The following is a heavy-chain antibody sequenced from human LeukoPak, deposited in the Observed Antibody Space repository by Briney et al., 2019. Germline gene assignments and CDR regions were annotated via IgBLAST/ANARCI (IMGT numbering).Heavy chain of an antibody. D-gene: IGHD6-25*01. CDR1: GGTFSSYA. V-gene: IGHV1-69*05. CDR2: IIPIFGTA. J-gene: IGHJ4*02. Sequence: ASVKVPCKASGGTFSSYAISWVRQAPGQGLEWMGGIIPIFGTANYAQKFQGRVTITTDESTSTAYMELSSLRSEDTAVYYCARGRLSLYYFDYWGQGTLVTVSS. CDR3: ARGRLSLYYFDY.